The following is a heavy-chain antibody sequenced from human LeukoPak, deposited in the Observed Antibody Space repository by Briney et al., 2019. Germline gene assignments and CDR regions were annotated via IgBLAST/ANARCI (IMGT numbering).Heavy chain of an antibody. V-gene: IGHV3-21*01. CDR3: ASGYGSLGGGRYYFDY. D-gene: IGHD3-16*01. J-gene: IGHJ4*02. CDR2: ISSSSSYI. CDR1: GFTFSSYS. Sequence: GGSLRLSCAASGFTFSSYSMNWVRQAPGKGLEWVSSISSSSSYIYYADSVKGQFTISRDNAKNSLYLQMNSLRAEDTAVYYCASGYGSLGGGRYYFDYWGQGTLVTVSS.